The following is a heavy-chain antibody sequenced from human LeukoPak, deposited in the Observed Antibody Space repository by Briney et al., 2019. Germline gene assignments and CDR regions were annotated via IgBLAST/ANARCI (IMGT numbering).Heavy chain of an antibody. Sequence: SETLSLTCTVSGGSISGYYWSWIRQPPGKGLGWIGRIYTSGSTNYNPSLKSRVTISVDTSKNQFSLKLSSVTAADTAVYYCARVPGGALNWFDPWGQGALVTVSS. D-gene: IGHD1-1*01. J-gene: IGHJ5*02. CDR1: GGSISGYY. V-gene: IGHV4-4*08. CDR2: IYTSGST. CDR3: ARVPGGALNWFDP.